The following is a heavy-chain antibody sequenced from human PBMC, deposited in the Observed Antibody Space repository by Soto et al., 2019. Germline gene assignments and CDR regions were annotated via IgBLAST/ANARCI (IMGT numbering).Heavy chain of an antibody. D-gene: IGHD3-10*01. CDR2: INYSETT. CDR3: ARRYGSGKYYFDF. J-gene: IGHJ4*02. CDR1: GGSFSGHY. V-gene: IGHV4-34*01. Sequence: PSETLSVTCAAYGGSFSGHYCSWGRQPPWKGLEWIGEINYSETTNYNPSLESPVTVSVDSFKNQCTLKVTSVTAADTAVYYCARRYGSGKYYFDFWGQGTPVTVS.